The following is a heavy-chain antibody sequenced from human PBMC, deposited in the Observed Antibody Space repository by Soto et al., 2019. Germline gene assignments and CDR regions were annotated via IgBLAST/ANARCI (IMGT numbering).Heavy chain of an antibody. J-gene: IGHJ6*01. Sequence: QLQLVQSGAEVKKPGSSVKVSCKASGGAFSSYGVNWVRQAPGEGLEWMGGIIPVVGTANYAQKFQGRVTITADESTGTAYMELSSLRSEDTAVYYCARRFGSFYGMDVWGQGSPVTVSS. V-gene: IGHV1-69*01. D-gene: IGHD3-10*01. CDR1: GGAFSSYG. CDR3: ARRFGSFYGMDV. CDR2: IIPVVGTA.